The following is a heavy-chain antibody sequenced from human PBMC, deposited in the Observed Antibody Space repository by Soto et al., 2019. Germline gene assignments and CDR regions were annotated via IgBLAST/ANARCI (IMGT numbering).Heavy chain of an antibody. CDR1: GGSISSYY. J-gene: IGHJ6*02. Sequence: SETLSLTCTVSGGSISSYYWSWIRQPAGKGLEWIGRIYTSGSTNYNPSLKSRVTMSVDTSKNQFSLKLSSVTAADTAVYYCARDSVVRGVIYYYYGMDVWGQGTTVTVSS. CDR3: ARDSVVRGVIYYYYGMDV. CDR2: IYTSGST. V-gene: IGHV4-4*07. D-gene: IGHD3-10*01.